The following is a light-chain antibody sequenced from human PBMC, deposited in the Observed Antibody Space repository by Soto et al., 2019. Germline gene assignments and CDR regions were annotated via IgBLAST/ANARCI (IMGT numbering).Light chain of an antibody. J-gene: IGLJ7*01. CDR1: SSNIGAGYD. CDR2: GNS. V-gene: IGLV1-40*01. CDR3: QSYDSSLSGSV. Sequence: QSVLTQPPSVSGAPGQRGTISCTGSSSNIGAGYDVHWYQQLPGTAPKLLIYGNSNRPSGVPDRFSGSKSGTSASLAITGLQAEYEADYYCQSYDSSLSGSVFGGGTQLTVL.